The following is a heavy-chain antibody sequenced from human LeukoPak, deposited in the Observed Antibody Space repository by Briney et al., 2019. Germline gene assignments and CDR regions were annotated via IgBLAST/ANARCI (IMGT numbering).Heavy chain of an antibody. CDR3: ARAHHLHRGVSPFGD. D-gene: IGHD3-10*01. CDR1: GYTFTDYY. Sequence: ASVKVSCKASGYTFTDYYIHWVRQAPGQGLEWMGWITPKSGATIYAQTFKGRVSMTSDTSVSTAYMELNSLRSDDTAVYYCARAHHLHRGVSPFGDWGQGTLVSVSP. CDR2: ITPKSGAT. J-gene: IGHJ4*02. V-gene: IGHV1-2*02.